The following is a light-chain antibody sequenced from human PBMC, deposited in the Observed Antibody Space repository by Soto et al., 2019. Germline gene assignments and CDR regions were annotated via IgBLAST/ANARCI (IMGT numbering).Light chain of an antibody. J-gene: IGLJ1*01. CDR1: SSDVGGYNY. Sequence: QSALTRPASVSGSPGQSVTISCTGTSSDVGGYNYVSWYQHHPGKAPKLIIYEVTNRPSGVSNRFSGSKSGNTASLTISGLQAEDEAAYYCISYTSNSSPYVFGTGTKVTVL. CDR3: ISYTSNSSPYV. CDR2: EVT. V-gene: IGLV2-14*01.